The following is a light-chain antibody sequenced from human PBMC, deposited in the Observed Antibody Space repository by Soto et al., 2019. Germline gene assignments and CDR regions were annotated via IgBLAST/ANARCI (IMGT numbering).Light chain of an antibody. V-gene: IGKV1-27*01. J-gene: IGKJ1*01. CDR1: QGITSY. Sequence: DIQMTQSPSTLSASVGDSVTITCRASQGITSYLAWYQQKPGKAPNLLIYAASTLQSGVPSRFSGSGSGTDFTLTISSLQPEDVATYYCQKYNSALSRGFGQGTKVDIK. CDR3: QKYNSALSRG. CDR2: AAS.